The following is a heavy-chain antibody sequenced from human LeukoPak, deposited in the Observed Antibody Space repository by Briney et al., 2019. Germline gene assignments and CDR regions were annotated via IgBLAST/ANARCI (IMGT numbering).Heavy chain of an antibody. CDR2: TYYRSKWYN. CDR3: ARDGVWFGELSYYYYGMDV. D-gene: IGHD3-10*01. J-gene: IGHJ6*02. Sequence: SQTLSLTFAISGDSVSSNSAAWNWIRQSPSRGLEWLGSTYYRSKWYNDYAVSVKSRITINPDTSKNQFSLQLNSVTPEDTAVYYCARDGVWFGELSYYYYGMDVWGQGTTVTVSS. V-gene: IGHV6-1*01. CDR1: GDSVSSNSAA.